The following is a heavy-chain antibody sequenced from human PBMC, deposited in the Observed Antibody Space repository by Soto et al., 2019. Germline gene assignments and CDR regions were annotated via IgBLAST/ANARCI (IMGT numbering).Heavy chain of an antibody. Sequence: LRLSCVASGFTFSDYGIHWVRQSPDKGLEWVAVVWFDGSIQYYGDSVKGRFTISRDNSNNTVDLQMNNLRAEDTAVYYCARVDFGGNSYYFDYWGQGTPVTVSS. V-gene: IGHV3-33*01. J-gene: IGHJ4*02. CDR1: GFTFSDYG. CDR3: ARVDFGGNSYYFDY. CDR2: VWFDGSIQ. D-gene: IGHD1-7*01.